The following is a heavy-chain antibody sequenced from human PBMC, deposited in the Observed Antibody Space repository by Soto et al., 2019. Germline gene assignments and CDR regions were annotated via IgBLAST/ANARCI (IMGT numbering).Heavy chain of an antibody. V-gene: IGHV4-59*01. D-gene: IGHD6-13*01. J-gene: IGHJ6*02. CDR1: GGSISSYY. CDR3: ARSLEAAPDYYYYGMDV. Sequence: SETLSLTCTVSGGSISSYYWSWIRQPPGKGLEWIGYIYYSGSTNYNPSLKSRVTISVDTSKNQFSLKLSSVTAADTAVYYCARSLEAAPDYYYYGMDVWGQGTTVTVSS. CDR2: IYYSGST.